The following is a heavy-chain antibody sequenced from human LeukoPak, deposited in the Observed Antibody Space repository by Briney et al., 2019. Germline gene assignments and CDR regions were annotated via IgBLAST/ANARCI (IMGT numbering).Heavy chain of an antibody. CDR3: ARGRGYCSSTSCYNYYYYMDV. J-gene: IGHJ6*03. CDR1: GDSISSTSYY. D-gene: IGHD2-2*02. Sequence: KPSETLSLTCTVSGDSISSTSYYWDWIRQPPGEGLEGVGGIYNSGATYYNPSHKSRVTISVDTSKNQFSLKVSSVTAADTAVYYCARGRGYCSSTSCYNYYYYMDVWGKGTTVTVSS. CDR2: IYNSGAT. V-gene: IGHV4-39*01.